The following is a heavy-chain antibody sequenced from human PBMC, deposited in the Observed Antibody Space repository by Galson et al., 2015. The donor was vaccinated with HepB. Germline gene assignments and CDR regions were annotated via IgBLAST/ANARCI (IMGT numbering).Heavy chain of an antibody. V-gene: IGHV1-24*01. CDR2: FDPEDGET. J-gene: IGHJ6*02. Sequence: SVKVSCKVSGYTLNELSMHWVRQAPGKGLEWMGGFDPEDGETIYAQKSQGRVTMTEDTSTDTAYMELSSLRSEDTAVYDCATGAGDRGYCSGGSCFLYYYYGMDVWGQGTTVTVSS. CDR1: GYTLNELS. CDR3: ATGAGDRGYCSGGSCFLYYYYGMDV. D-gene: IGHD2-15*01.